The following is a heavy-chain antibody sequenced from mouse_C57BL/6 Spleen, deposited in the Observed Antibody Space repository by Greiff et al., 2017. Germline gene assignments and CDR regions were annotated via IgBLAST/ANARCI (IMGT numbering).Heavy chain of an antibody. CDR2: ISNGGGST. D-gene: IGHD2-4*01. V-gene: IGHV5-12*01. CDR3: ARAYDYGRAMDY. CDR1: GFTFSNYY. J-gene: IGHJ4*01. Sequence: EVKLMESGGGLVQPGGSLKLSCAASGFTFSNYYMYWVRQTPEKRLEWVAYISNGGGSTYYPDTVKGRFTISRDNAKNTLYLQMSRLKSEDTAMYYCARAYDYGRAMDYWGQGTSVTVSS.